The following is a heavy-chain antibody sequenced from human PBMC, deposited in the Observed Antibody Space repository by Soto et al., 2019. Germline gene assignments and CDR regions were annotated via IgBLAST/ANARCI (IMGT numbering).Heavy chain of an antibody. J-gene: IGHJ6*02. Sequence: ASVKVSCKASGYTFTGYYMHWVRQAPGQGLEWMGWINPNSGGTNYAQKFQGWVTMTRDTSISTAYMELSRLRSDDTAVYYCARGGRIQLWLAYYYGMDVWGQGTTVTVSS. CDR3: ARGGRIQLWLAYYYGMDV. CDR2: INPNSGGT. D-gene: IGHD5-18*01. V-gene: IGHV1-2*04. CDR1: GYTFTGYY.